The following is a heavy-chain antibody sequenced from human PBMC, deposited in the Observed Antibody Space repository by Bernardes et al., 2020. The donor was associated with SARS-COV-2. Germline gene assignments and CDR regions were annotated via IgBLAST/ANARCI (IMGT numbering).Heavy chain of an antibody. D-gene: IGHD6-6*01. Sequence: GGSLRLSCAASGFTFSTYWMHWVRRVPGKGLVWVSRINSDGRSPTYADSVKGRFTISRDNAQKTLFLQMSSLRVEDTAVYYCARDPDYSSSDDAFDLWGQGTMVTVSS. CDR1: GFTFSTYW. V-gene: IGHV3-74*01. J-gene: IGHJ3*01. CDR3: ARDPDYSSSDDAFDL. CDR2: INSDGRSP.